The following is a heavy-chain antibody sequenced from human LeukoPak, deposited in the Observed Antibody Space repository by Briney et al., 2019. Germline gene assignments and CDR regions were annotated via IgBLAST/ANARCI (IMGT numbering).Heavy chain of an antibody. D-gene: IGHD3-22*01. CDR2: IYYSGST. CDR1: GGSISSSSYY. Sequence: SETLSLTCTVSGGSISSSSYYWGWIRQPPGKGLEWIGSIYYSGSTYYNPSLKSRVTISVDTSKNQFSLKLSSVTAADTAVYYCARVNYYDSSGYYGRGYFDYWGQGTLVTVSS. V-gene: IGHV4-39*07. CDR3: ARVNYYDSSGYYGRGYFDY. J-gene: IGHJ4*02.